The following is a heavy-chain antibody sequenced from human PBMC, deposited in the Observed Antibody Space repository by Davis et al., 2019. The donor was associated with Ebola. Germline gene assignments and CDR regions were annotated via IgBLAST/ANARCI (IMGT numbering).Heavy chain of an antibody. CDR3: AGGITIFGVVIH. V-gene: IGHV3-43D*04. J-gene: IGHJ4*02. CDR1: GFTFDDYA. Sequence: GGSLRLSCAASGFTFDDYAMHWVRQAPGKGLEWVSLISWDGGSTYYADSVKGRFTISRDNSKNSLYLQMNSLRAEDTALYYCAGGITIFGVVIHWGQGTLVTVSS. D-gene: IGHD3-3*01. CDR2: ISWDGGST.